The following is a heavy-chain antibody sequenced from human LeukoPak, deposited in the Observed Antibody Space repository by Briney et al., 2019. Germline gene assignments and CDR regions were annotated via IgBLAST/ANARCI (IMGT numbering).Heavy chain of an antibody. CDR2: IFNSGGRT. D-gene: IGHD6-19*01. CDR1: GFTFSTYP. V-gene: IGHV3-23*01. J-gene: IGHJ4*02. Sequence: GGSLRLSCAASGFTFSTYPMTWVRQAPGKGLEWVSGIFNSGGRTFYADSVKGRFTISRDNSKNTLYLQMNSLRAEDTAVYYCAKDVAPDSGWDLDYWGRGTLVTVSS. CDR3: AKDVAPDSGWDLDY.